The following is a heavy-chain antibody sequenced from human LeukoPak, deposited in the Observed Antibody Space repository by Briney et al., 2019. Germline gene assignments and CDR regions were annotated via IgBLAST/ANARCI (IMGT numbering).Heavy chain of an antibody. CDR3: AGGYCGGDCCSNALPFDY. Sequence: PSETLSLTCTVSGGSISSYYWSWIRQPPGKGLEWIGYIYYSGSTNYNPSLKSRVTISVDTSKNQFSLKLSSVTAADTAVYYCAGGYCGGDCCSNALPFDYWGQGTLVTVSS. V-gene: IGHV4-59*01. CDR2: IYYSGST. CDR1: GGSISSYY. D-gene: IGHD2-21*02. J-gene: IGHJ4*02.